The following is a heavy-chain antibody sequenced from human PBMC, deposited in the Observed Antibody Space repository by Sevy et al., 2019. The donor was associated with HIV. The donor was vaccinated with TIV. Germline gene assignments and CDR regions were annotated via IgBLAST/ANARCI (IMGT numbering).Heavy chain of an antibody. J-gene: IGHJ4*02. CDR1: GGSITSLY. Sequence: SETLSLTCTVSGGSITSLYWNWIRQPPEKGLEWIASLYYNGHINYNPSLKSRVTLSLDTSKNQFSLRLSSVTAADTAMYYCAGENAWGRGYSWGQGTLVTVSS. CDR2: LYYNGHI. V-gene: IGHV4-59*08. D-gene: IGHD1-26*01. CDR3: AGENAWGRGYS.